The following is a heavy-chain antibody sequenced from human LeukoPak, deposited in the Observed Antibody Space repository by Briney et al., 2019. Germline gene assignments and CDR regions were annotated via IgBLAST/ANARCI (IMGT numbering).Heavy chain of an antibody. V-gene: IGHV3-30-3*01. CDR1: EFTFSSYA. J-gene: IGHJ4*02. Sequence: GGSLRLSCAASEFTFSSYAMHWVCQAPGKGLEWVASLSYDGGNKYYARSVKGRFTISRDSSKNTLYLQMNSLRTEDTAVYYCARAKTSSSRALFDYWGQGTLVTVSS. D-gene: IGHD6-13*01. CDR2: LSYDGGNK. CDR3: ARAKTSSSRALFDY.